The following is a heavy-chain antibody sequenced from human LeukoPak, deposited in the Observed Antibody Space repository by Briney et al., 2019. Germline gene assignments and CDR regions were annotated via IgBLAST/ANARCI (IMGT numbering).Heavy chain of an antibody. J-gene: IGHJ5*02. V-gene: IGHV3-53*01. Sequence: GGSLRLSCAASGFTVSSNYMSWVRQAPGKGLEWVSLIYSGGGTYYADPVKGRFTISRDNSKNTLYLQMNSLRTEDTAVYYCAREDLQAFDLWGQGTLVTVSS. CDR1: GFTVSSNY. D-gene: IGHD5-24*01. CDR2: IYSGGGT. CDR3: AREDLQAFDL.